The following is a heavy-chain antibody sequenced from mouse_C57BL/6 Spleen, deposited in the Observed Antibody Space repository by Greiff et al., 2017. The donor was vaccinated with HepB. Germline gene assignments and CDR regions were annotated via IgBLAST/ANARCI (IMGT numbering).Heavy chain of an antibody. CDR3: ARRLQRYFDV. V-gene: IGHV1-69*01. D-gene: IGHD2-13*01. CDR1: GYTFTSYW. Sequence: QVQLQQPGAELVMPGASVKLSCKASGYTFTSYWMHWVKQRPGQGLEWIGEIDPSDSYTNYNQKFKGKSTLTVDKSSSTAYMQLSSLTSEDSAVYYCARRLQRYFDVWGTGTTATVSS. J-gene: IGHJ1*03. CDR2: IDPSDSYT.